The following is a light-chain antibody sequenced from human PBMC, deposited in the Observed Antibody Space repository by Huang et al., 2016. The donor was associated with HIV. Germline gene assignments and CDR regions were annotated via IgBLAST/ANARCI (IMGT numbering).Light chain of an antibody. J-gene: IGKJ4*01. CDR1: QGVRTN. CDR3: QQYNDWPPLT. Sequence: VMTQSPASLSASPGARVTLSCRASQGVRTNLAWYQQKPGQAPTLLMFGASTRATGTPHRFSGSGSGTDFTLTITSLQSSDSAIYYCQQYNDWPPLTFGGGTKVEI. V-gene: IGKV3D-15*01. CDR2: GAS.